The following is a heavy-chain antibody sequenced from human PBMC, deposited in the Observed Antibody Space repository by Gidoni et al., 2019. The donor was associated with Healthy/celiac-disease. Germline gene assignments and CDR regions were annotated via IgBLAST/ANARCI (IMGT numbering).Heavy chain of an antibody. CDR3: AKDRYCSSTSCYGAFDI. Sequence: EVQLVESGGGLVQPGRSLRLSCAASGFTFEDYAMHWVRQAPGKGLEWVSGISWNSGSIGYADSVKGRFTISRDNAKNSLYLQMNSLRAEDTALYYCAKDRYCSSTSCYGAFDIWGQGTMVTVSS. D-gene: IGHD2-2*01. V-gene: IGHV3-9*01. CDR1: GFTFEDYA. CDR2: ISWNSGSI. J-gene: IGHJ3*02.